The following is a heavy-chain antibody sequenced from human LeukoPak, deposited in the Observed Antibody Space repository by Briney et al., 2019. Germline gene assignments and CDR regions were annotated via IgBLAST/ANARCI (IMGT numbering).Heavy chain of an antibody. D-gene: IGHD3-10*01. V-gene: IGHV3-33*08. CDR2: IWYDGSNK. CDR3: ARDGEGSARTLVFDY. Sequence: PGGSLRLSCAASGFTFSSYWMSWVRQAPGKGLEWVAVIWYDGSNKYYADSVKGRFTISRDNSKNTLYLQMNSLRAEDTAVYYCARDGEGSARTLVFDYWGQGTLVTVSS. CDR1: GFTFSSYW. J-gene: IGHJ4*02.